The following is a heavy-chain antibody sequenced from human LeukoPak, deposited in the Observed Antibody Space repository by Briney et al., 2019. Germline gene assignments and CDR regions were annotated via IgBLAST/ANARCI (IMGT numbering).Heavy chain of an antibody. CDR1: GFAISGPG. J-gene: IGHJ4*01. Sequence: PGGSLRLSCAASGFAISGPGTHWVRQAPGKGLEWVAAVWSHGSQRRYADSVQGRFSISTDTPKNTVDLLMNSLRVEDTGVYYCARDLGAKPFDVWGHGTLVTVSS. D-gene: IGHD4/OR15-4a*01. CDR2: VWSHGSQR. V-gene: IGHV3-33*01. CDR3: ARDLGAKPFDV.